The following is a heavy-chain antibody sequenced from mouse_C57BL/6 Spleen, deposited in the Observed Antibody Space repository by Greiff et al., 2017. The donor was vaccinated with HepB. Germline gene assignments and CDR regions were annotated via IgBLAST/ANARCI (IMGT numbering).Heavy chain of an antibody. CDR2: ISNLAYSI. CDR1: GFTFSDYG. Sequence: EVKLMESGGGLVQPGGSLKLSCAASGFTFSDYGMAWVRQAPRKGPEWVAFISNLAYSIYYADTVTGRFTISRENAKNTLYLEMSSLRSEDTAMYYCARRYGSSFEGAMDYWGQGTSVTVSS. D-gene: IGHD1-1*01. CDR3: ARRYGSSFEGAMDY. J-gene: IGHJ4*01. V-gene: IGHV5-15*01.